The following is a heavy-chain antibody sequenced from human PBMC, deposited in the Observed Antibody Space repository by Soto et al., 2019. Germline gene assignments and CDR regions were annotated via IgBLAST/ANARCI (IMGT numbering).Heavy chain of an antibody. CDR1: GFTFSNYA. Sequence: GGSLRLSCAASGFTFSNYAMSWARQAPGKGLEWVSAISGSGVNTYYADSVKGRFTISRDNSKNTLYLQMNSLRAEDTAVYHCANDLTVRPSYMDVWGKGTTVTVSS. CDR3: ANDLTVRPSYMDV. J-gene: IGHJ6*03. CDR2: ISGSGVNT. D-gene: IGHD6-6*01. V-gene: IGHV3-23*01.